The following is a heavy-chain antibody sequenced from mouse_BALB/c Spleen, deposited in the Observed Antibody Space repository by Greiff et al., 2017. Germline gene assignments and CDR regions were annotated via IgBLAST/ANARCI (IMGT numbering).Heavy chain of an antibody. D-gene: IGHD2-4*01. Sequence: QVQLQQPGAELVKPGASVKLSCKASGYTFTSYYMYWVKQRPGQGLEWIGGINPSNGGTNFNEKFKSKATLTVDKSSSTAYMQLSSLTSEDSAVYYCTRMGRDYDGGTSYYFDYWGQGTTLTVSS. J-gene: IGHJ2*01. CDR2: INPSNGGT. CDR1: GYTFTSYY. V-gene: IGHV1S81*02. CDR3: TRMGRDYDGGTSYYFDY.